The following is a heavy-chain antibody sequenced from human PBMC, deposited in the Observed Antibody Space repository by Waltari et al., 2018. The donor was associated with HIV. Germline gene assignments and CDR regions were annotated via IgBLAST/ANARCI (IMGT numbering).Heavy chain of an antibody. CDR1: GGTFSRYT. D-gene: IGHD4-17*01. J-gene: IGHJ3*02. CDR3: ARDGRTDYGDYDAFDI. V-gene: IGHV1-69*08. CDR2: IIPILGIA. Sequence: QVQLVQSGAEVKKPGSSVKVSCKASGGTFSRYTISWVRQAPGQGLEWMGRIIPILGIANYAQKFQGRVTITADKSTSTAYMELSSLRSEDTAVYYCARDGRTDYGDYDAFDIWGQGTMVTVSS.